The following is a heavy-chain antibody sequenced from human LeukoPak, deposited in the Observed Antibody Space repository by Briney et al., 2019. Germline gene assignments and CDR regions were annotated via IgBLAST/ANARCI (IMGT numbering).Heavy chain of an antibody. CDR2: IKQDGSEK. D-gene: IGHD3-10*01. V-gene: IGHV3-7*04. CDR1: GFTFTNNW. Sequence: GGSLRLSCEASGFTFTNNWMTWVRQTPGKGLEWVANIKQDGSEKNYVDSVKGRFTISRDNAKNSLYLQMNSLRAEDSAVYYCARELIYGSKSYYTPWGQGTLVTVSS. J-gene: IGHJ5*02. CDR3: ARELIYGSKSYYTP.